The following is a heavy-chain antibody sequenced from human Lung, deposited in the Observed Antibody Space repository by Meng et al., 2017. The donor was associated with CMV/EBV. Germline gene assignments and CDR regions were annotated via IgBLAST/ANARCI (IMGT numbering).Heavy chain of an antibody. D-gene: IGHD3-16*01. J-gene: IGHJ5*02. CDR2: ITKEGTT. V-gene: IGHV3-23*01. CDR3: AMGSDAYA. CDR1: GFTFSDFA. Sequence: LESGGGCVKPVGSLRFSCAASGFTFSDFAMTWVRQVPGQGLEWVSIITKEGTTYYAESVKGRFSITRDNFKNTVYVDMKTLRAEDTALYYCAMGSDAYAWGQGTLVTVSS.